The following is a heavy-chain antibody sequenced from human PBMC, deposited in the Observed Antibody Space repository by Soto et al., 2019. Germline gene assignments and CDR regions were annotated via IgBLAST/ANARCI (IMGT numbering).Heavy chain of an antibody. V-gene: IGHV1-24*01. D-gene: IGHD3-10*01. CDR1: GYTLTELS. J-gene: IGHJ6*02. CDR2: FDPEDGET. CDR3: APPGSRGAGGAYYYGMDV. Sequence: ASVKVSCKVSGYTLTELSMHWVRQAPGKGLEWMGGFDPEDGETIYAQKFQGRVTMTEDTSTDTAYMELSSLRSEDTAVYYCAPPGSRGAGGAYYYGMDVWGQGTTVTVSS.